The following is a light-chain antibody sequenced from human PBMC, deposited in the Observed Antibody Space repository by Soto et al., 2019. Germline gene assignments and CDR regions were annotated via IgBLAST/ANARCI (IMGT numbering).Light chain of an antibody. CDR3: MQALQTPLT. CDR2: LGS. CDR1: QSLLHSDGYNY. J-gene: IGKJ4*01. V-gene: IGKV2-28*01. Sequence: DIVMTQSPVSLPVTPGEPASITCRSSQSLLHSDGYNYLDWYLKKPGQSPQLLIYLGSNRASAVPDRFSGNGSGTDFTLKISRVEAEDVGVYYCMQALQTPLTFGGGNKVELK.